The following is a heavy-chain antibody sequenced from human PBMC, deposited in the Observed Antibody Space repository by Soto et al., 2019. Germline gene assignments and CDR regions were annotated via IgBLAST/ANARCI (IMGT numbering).Heavy chain of an antibody. D-gene: IGHD2-21*01. CDR3: ARGMGVDCGCDFVVEH. J-gene: IGHJ1*01. V-gene: IGHV3-30-3*01. Sequence: QVQLVESGGGVVQPGRSLRLSCAVSGFTFSGFAMHWVRQAPGKGLEWVAVISYDGRKEYYADSVKGRFTISRDSSKTTLYLQMTSMKTEDTAMYYCARGMGVDCGCDFVVEHGGQGTLVAVSS. CDR2: ISYDGRKE. CDR1: GFTFSGFA.